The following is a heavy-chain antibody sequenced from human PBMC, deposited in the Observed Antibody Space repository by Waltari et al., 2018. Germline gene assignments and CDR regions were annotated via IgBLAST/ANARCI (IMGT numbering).Heavy chain of an antibody. D-gene: IGHD1-26*01. CDR2: MDTSRST. CDR3: ASEVGATPYFDY. V-gene: IGHV4-61*02. CDR1: GGSISSGSYY. J-gene: IGHJ4*02. Sequence: QVQLQESGTGLVKPSQTLSLTCTVSGGSISSGSYYWRWLRQPAGKGLEWIGRMDTSRSTNYNPPLNSRVTISVDTSKNQFSLKLSSVTAADTAVYYCASEVGATPYFDYWGQGTLVTVSS.